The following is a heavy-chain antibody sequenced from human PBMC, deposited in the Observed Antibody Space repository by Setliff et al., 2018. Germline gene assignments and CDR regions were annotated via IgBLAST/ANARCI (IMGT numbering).Heavy chain of an antibody. CDR1: EFTFSSYG. D-gene: IGHD2-21*01. CDR3: AKDRWRSNYYFDY. Sequence: GGSLRLSCATSEFTFSSYGMHWVRQAPGKGLEWVAFIQYDGSNKYYADSVKGRFTISRDNSKNTLYLQMNSLRAKDTAVYYCAKDRWRSNYYFDYWGQGTLVTVSS. J-gene: IGHJ4*01. CDR2: IQYDGSNK. V-gene: IGHV3-30*02.